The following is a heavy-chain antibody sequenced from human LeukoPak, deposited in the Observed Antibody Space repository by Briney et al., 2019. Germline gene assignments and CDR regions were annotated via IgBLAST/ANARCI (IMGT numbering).Heavy chain of an antibody. J-gene: IGHJ6*03. CDR3: ARDYQVLQYDYYYYYMDV. CDR2: IYTSGST. V-gene: IGHV4-4*07. Sequence: PSETLSLTCTVSGGSISSYYWSWIRQPAGKGLEWIGRIYTSGSTNYNPSLKSRVTMSVDTSKNQFSLKLSSVTAADTAVYYCARDYQVLQYDYYYYYMDVWGKGTTVTVSS. D-gene: IGHD4-11*01. CDR1: GGSISSYY.